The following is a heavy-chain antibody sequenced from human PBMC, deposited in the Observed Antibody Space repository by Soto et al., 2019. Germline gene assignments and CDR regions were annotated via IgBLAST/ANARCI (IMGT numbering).Heavy chain of an antibody. CDR1: GFIFSSSA. D-gene: IGHD4-17*01. V-gene: IGHV3-30*18. CDR2: MSYDGSK. CDR3: AKDFTPWIGDYFSYYSGMDV. J-gene: IGHJ6*02. Sequence: QAQLVESGGGVLQPGRSLRHSCAAAGFIFSSSAMHWVRQAPGTGLEWVAVMSYDGSKYYAETVNGRFSISRDNSKNTLQLQITSLRPEGRAVYYCAKDFTPWIGDYFSYYSGMDVWGQGPTVTVSS.